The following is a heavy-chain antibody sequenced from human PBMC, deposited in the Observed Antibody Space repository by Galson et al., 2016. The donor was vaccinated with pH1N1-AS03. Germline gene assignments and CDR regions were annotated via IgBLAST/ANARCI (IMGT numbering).Heavy chain of an antibody. CDR2: IYPGDSDT. D-gene: IGHD5-24*01. V-gene: IGHV5-51*01. Sequence: QSGAEVKKPGESLKISCKTSGYIFTSYWVAWVRHMPGKGLGWMGIIYPGDSDTRYSPSFQGQVTISADRSINTAYLQWSSLMASDTAIYYCARQVRDGYNDYFDYWGQGILVTVSS. J-gene: IGHJ4*02. CDR3: ARQVRDGYNDYFDY. CDR1: GYIFTSYW.